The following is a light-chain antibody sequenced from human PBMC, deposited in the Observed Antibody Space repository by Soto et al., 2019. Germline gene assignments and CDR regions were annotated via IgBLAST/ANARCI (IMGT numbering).Light chain of an antibody. CDR2: DAS. Sequence: EVVMTQSPATLSVSPGERVTFSCRASQSVTTNLAWYQHKPGQSPRLLISDASTGASGIPPRFSGSGSGTEFTLTISRLEPEDFALYYCQQHDILPITFGQGTRLEIK. J-gene: IGKJ5*01. CDR3: QQHDILPIT. V-gene: IGKV3-15*01. CDR1: QSVTTN.